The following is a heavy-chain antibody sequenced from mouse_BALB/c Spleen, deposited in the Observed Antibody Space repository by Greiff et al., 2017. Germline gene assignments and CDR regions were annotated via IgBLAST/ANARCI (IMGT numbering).Heavy chain of an antibody. CDR1: GFTFSSFG. Sequence: EVQLVESGGGLVQPGGSRKLSCAASGFTFSSFGMHWVRQAPEKGLEWVAYISSGSSTIYYADTVKGRFTISRDNPKNTLFLQMTSLRSEDTAMYDCARGELRRGYAMDYWGQGTSVTVSS. J-gene: IGHJ4*01. CDR3: ARGELRRGYAMDY. CDR2: ISSGSSTI. D-gene: IGHD2-4*01. V-gene: IGHV5-17*02.